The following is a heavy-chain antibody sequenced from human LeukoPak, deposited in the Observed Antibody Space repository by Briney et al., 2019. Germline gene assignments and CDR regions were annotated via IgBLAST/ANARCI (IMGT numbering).Heavy chain of an antibody. D-gene: IGHD3-16*01. J-gene: IGHJ5*02. V-gene: IGHV3-30*04. CDR3: ARDWGVDT. CDR2: VSYDGTVQ. CDR1: GFTLSSYT. Sequence: GGSLRLSCAASGFTLSSYTMVWLRQPPGKGLEWVAVVSYDGTVQYYTDSVKGRFIISRDNSKSTLSLQMSSLRVEDTAMYYCARDWGVDTWGQGTLVTVS.